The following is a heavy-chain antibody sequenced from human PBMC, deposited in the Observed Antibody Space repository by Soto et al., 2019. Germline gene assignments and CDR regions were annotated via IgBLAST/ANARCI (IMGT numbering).Heavy chain of an antibody. CDR1: GFSLSSTRMA. CDR3: AHIVVAGLGYYFDY. J-gene: IGHJ4*02. Sequence: QITLKESGPTLVKPTQTLTLTCTFSGFSLSSTRMAVGWIRQPPGKALEWLALIYWDDDKRYSPFLKSRLTITKDTSKKQVALTMSNMDPVDTARYYCAHIVVAGLGYYFDYWGQGTLVTVSS. V-gene: IGHV2-5*02. D-gene: IGHD6-19*01. CDR2: IYWDDDK.